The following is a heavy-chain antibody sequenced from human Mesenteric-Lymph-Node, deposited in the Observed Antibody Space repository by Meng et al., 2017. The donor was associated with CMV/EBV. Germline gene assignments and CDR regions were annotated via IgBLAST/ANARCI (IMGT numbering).Heavy chain of an antibody. CDR3: ARSMSELLGRNFDY. Sequence: GGSLRLSCAASGFTLSDHYMDWVRQAPGKGLEWVGRTTNKANSYTTEYAASVKGRFTISRDDSKSSLYLQMNSLKTEDTAVYYCARSMSELLGRNFDYWGQGTLVTVSS. CDR1: GFTLSDHY. CDR2: TTNKANSYTT. V-gene: IGHV3-72*01. D-gene: IGHD3-10*01. J-gene: IGHJ4*02.